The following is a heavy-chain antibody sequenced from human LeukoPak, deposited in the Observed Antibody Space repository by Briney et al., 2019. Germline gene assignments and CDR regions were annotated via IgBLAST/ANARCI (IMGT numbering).Heavy chain of an antibody. CDR1: GFTFSSYA. Sequence: GGSLRFSCAASGFTFSSYAMSWVRQAPGKGLEWVSAISGSGGSTYYADSVKGRFTISRDNSKNTLYLQMNSLRAEDTAVYYCAKQKSWGIAAAGTNWGQGTLVTVSS. J-gene: IGHJ4*02. V-gene: IGHV3-23*01. CDR2: ISGSGGST. CDR3: AKQKSWGIAAAGTN. D-gene: IGHD6-13*01.